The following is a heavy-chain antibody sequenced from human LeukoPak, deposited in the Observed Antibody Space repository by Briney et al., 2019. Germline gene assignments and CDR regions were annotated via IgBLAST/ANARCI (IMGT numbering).Heavy chain of an antibody. V-gene: IGHV4-4*07. CDR2: IYTSGST. CDR3: ARDLYGGSETSGYFYPFDY. Sequence: SETLSLTCTVSGGSISSYYWSWIRQPAGKGLEWIGRIYTSGSTNYNPSLKSRVTMSVDTSKNQFSLKLSSVTAADTAVYYCARDLYGGSETSGYFYPFDYWGQGTLVTVSS. J-gene: IGHJ4*02. D-gene: IGHD3-22*01. CDR1: GGSISSYY.